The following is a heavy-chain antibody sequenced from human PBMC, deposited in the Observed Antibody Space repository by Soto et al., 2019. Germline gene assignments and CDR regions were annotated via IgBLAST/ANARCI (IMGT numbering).Heavy chain of an antibody. J-gene: IGHJ4*02. CDR1: GGSISSGDYY. CDR2: IYYSGST. CDR3: ASFYDSSGYYYGWYFDY. V-gene: IGHV4-30-4*01. D-gene: IGHD3-22*01. Sequence: PSETLSLTCTVSGGSISSGDYYWSWIRQPPGKGLEWIGYIYYSGSTYYNPSLKSRVTISVDTSKNQFSLKLSSVTAADTAVYYCASFYDSSGYYYGWYFDYWGQGTLVTVSS.